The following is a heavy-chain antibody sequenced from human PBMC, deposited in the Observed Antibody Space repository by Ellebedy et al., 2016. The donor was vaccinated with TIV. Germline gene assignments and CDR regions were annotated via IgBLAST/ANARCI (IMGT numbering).Heavy chain of an antibody. V-gene: IGHV3-48*02. Sequence: ETLSLTCAASGFTFSSYSMNWVRQAPGKGLEWVSYISSSIIYYADSVKGRFTISRDNAKNSLYLQMNSLRDEDTAVYYCATQYSSSWYVFYWGQGTLVTVSS. D-gene: IGHD6-13*01. J-gene: IGHJ4*02. CDR2: ISSSII. CDR1: GFTFSSYS. CDR3: ATQYSSSWYVFY.